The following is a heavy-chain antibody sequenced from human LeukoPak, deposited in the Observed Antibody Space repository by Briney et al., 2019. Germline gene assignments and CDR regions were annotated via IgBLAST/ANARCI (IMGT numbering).Heavy chain of an antibody. D-gene: IGHD2-2*01. J-gene: IGHJ6*02. CDR3: ARHSLPAASYYGMDV. CDR2: IYYSGST. V-gene: IGHV4-59*08. CDR1: GGSISSYY. Sequence: PSETLSLTCTVSGGSISSYYWSWIRQPPGKGLEWIGYIYYSGSTNYNPSLKSRVTISVDTSKNQFSLKLSSVTAADTAVYYCARHSLPAASYYGMDVWGQGTTVTVSS.